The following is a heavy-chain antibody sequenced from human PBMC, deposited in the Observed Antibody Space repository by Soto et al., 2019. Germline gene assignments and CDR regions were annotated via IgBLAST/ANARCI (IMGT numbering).Heavy chain of an antibody. CDR2: IYHSGST. D-gene: IGHD3-16*01. CDR1: GGSISSGGYS. J-gene: IGHJ4*02. Sequence: SETLSLTCAVSGGSISSGGYSWSWIRQPPGKGLEWIGYIYHSGSTYYNPSLKSRVTISIDRSKNEFSLKLSSVTAADTAVYYCARGPPFHWGQGTLVTVSS. CDR3: ARGPPFH. V-gene: IGHV4-30-2*01.